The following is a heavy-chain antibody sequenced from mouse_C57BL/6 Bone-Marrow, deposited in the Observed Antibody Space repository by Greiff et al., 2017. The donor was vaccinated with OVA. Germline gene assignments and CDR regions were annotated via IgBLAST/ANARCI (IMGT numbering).Heavy chain of an antibody. CDR3: AREGNYDYDVAMDY. V-gene: IGHV5-4*01. CDR1: GFTFSSYA. J-gene: IGHJ4*01. Sequence: EVMLVESGGGLVKPGGSLKLSCAASGFTFSSYAMSWVRQTPEKRLAWVATISDGGSYTYYPDNVKGRFTISRDNAKNNLYLQMSHLKSEDTAMYYCAREGNYDYDVAMDYWGQGTSVTVSS. CDR2: ISDGGSYT. D-gene: IGHD2-4*01.